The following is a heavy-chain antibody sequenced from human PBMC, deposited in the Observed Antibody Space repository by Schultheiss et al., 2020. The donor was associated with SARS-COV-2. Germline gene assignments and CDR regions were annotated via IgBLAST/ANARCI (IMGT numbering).Heavy chain of an antibody. CDR2: ISSNGGST. J-gene: IGHJ4*02. V-gene: IGHV3-64D*06. Sequence: GGSLRLSCSASGFTFSSYAMHWVRQAPGKGLEYVSTISSNGGSTYYADSVKGRFTISRDNSKNTLYLQMSSLRAEDTAVYYCVKDSSRGYGDYYFDYWGQGTLVTVSS. CDR1: GFTFSSYA. CDR3: VKDSSRGYGDYYFDY. D-gene: IGHD4-17*01.